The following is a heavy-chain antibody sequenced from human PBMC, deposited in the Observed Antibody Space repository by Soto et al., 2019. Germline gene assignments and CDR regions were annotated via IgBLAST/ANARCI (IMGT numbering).Heavy chain of an antibody. J-gene: IGHJ3*02. CDR2: INPNSGGT. D-gene: IGHD5-12*01. CDR1: GYTFTGYY. Sequence: ASVKVSCKASGYTFTGYYMHWVRQAPGQGLEWMGWINPNSGGTNYAQKFQGWVTMTRDTSISTAYMELSRLRSDDTAVYYCARPMIVATSNDAFDIWGQGTMVTVSS. V-gene: IGHV1-2*04. CDR3: ARPMIVATSNDAFDI.